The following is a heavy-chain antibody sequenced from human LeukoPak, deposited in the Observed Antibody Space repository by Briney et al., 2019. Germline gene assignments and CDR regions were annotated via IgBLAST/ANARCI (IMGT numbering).Heavy chain of an antibody. CDR2: TSWNSGSI. V-gene: IGHV3-9*01. J-gene: IGHJ4*02. CDR1: GFTFDDYA. Sequence: GGSLRLSCAASGFTFDDYAMHWVRQAPGKGLEWVSGTSWNSGSIGYADSVKGRFTISRDNAKNSLYLQMNSLRAEDTALYYCAKDRGDDFWSGYYNWGQGTLVTVSS. CDR3: AKDRGDDFWSGYYN. D-gene: IGHD3-3*01.